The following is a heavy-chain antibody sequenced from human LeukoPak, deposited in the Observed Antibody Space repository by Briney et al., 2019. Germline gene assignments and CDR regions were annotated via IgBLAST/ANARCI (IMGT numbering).Heavy chain of an antibody. Sequence: ASVKVSCKASGGTFSSYAITWVRQAPGQGLEWMGGIIPIFGTANYAQKFQGRVTITTDESTSTAYMELSSLRSEDTAVYYCARGVSLSSSHAFNIWGQGTMVTVSS. CDR3: ARGVSLSSSHAFNI. CDR1: GGTFSSYA. V-gene: IGHV1-69*05. CDR2: IIPIFGTA. J-gene: IGHJ3*02. D-gene: IGHD6-13*01.